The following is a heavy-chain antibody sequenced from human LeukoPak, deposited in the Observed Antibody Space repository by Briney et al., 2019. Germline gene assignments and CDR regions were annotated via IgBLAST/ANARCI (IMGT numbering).Heavy chain of an antibody. V-gene: IGHV4-39*07. CDR1: GGSISSYY. Sequence: SETLSLTCTVSGGSISSYYWGWIRQPPGKGLEWIGSIYYSGSTYCNPSLKSRVTISVDTSKNQFSLKLSSVTAADTAVYYCASLYYYDSPGYWGQGTLVTVSS. D-gene: IGHD3-22*01. J-gene: IGHJ4*02. CDR2: IYYSGST. CDR3: ASLYYYDSPGY.